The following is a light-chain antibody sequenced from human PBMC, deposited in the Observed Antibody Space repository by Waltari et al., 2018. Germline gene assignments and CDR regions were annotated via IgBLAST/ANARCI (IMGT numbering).Light chain of an antibody. CDR3: SSYTSSMTYV. V-gene: IGLV2-14*03. Sequence: QSALTQPASVSGSPGQSITISCTGTSSDVGAYKYVSWYQQHPDKAPKLIIFDVSDRPAGVSDRFSGSKSGNTAALTISGLQAEDEADYYCSSYTSSMTYVFGTATKVTVL. CDR1: SSDVGAYKY. CDR2: DVS. J-gene: IGLJ1*01.